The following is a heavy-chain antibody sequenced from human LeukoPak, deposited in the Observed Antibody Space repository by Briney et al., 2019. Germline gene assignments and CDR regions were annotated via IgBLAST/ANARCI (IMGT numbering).Heavy chain of an antibody. D-gene: IGHD5-18*01. J-gene: IGHJ4*02. CDR2: ISYRGST. Sequence: SETLSLTCTVSGGSVSSGSYYWSWIRQPPGKGLEWMGYISYRGSTNYNPSLKSRLTMSVDRSKNQFSLKLSSVTAADTAVYYCATDRLYRGYSYGFDYWGQGTLVTVSS. CDR1: GGSVSSGSYY. V-gene: IGHV4-61*01. CDR3: ATDRLYRGYSYGFDY.